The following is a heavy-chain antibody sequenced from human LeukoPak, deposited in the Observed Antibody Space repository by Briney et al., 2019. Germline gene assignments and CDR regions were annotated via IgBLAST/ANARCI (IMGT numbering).Heavy chain of an antibody. CDR1: GFTFSNAW. D-gene: IGHD3-22*01. J-gene: IGHJ4*02. Sequence: GGSLRLSCVASGFTFSNAWMSWVRQAPGNGLEWVGRIKSKTDRGTTDYAAPVKGRFTISRDDSKNTLYLQMHSLKTEDTAVYYCTTDISYYYDSSGYYYGFDYWGQGTLVTVSS. V-gene: IGHV3-15*01. CDR3: TTDISYYYDSSGYYYGFDY. CDR2: IKSKTDRGTT.